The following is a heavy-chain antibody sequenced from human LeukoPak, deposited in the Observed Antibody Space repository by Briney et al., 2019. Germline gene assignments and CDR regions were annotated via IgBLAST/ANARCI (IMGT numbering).Heavy chain of an antibody. CDR1: GYTFTSYD. J-gene: IGHJ3*02. V-gene: IGHV1-8*01. Sequence: ASVRVSCKASGYTFTSYDINWVRQATGQGLEWMGWMNPNSGNTGYAQKFQGRVTMTRNTSISTAYMELSSLRSEDTAVYYCARGGGYFDWLYYAFDIWGQGTMVTVSS. CDR2: MNPNSGNT. CDR3: ARGGGYFDWLYYAFDI. D-gene: IGHD3-9*01.